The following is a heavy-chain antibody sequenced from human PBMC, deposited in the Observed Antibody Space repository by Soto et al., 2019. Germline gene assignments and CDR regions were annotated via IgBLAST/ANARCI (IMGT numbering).Heavy chain of an antibody. CDR3: AHSGTYGVRFLEWLQGFDY. D-gene: IGHD3-3*01. J-gene: IGHJ4*02. V-gene: IGHV2-5*01. Sequence: SGPTLVNPTQTLTLTCTFSGFSLSTSGVGVGWIRQPPGKALEWLALIYWNDDKRYSPSLKSRLTITKDTSKNQVVLTMTNMDPVDTATYYCAHSGTYGVRFLEWLQGFDYWGQGTLVTVSS. CDR2: IYWNDDK. CDR1: GFSLSTSGVG.